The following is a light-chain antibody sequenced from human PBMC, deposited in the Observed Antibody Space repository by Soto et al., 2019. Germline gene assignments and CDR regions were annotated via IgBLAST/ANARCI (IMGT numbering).Light chain of an antibody. CDR2: AAS. CDR3: QQYDNLPLT. V-gene: IGKV1-33*01. CDR1: HDIRND. J-gene: IGKJ4*01. Sequence: NELTQSPSSLSASVGDRVTITCQASHDIRNDLNWYQQKSGKAPKLLIHAASTLEAGVPSRFSGSGSGTDFTFTISGLQPEDVATYYCQQYDNLPLTFGGGTTVEI.